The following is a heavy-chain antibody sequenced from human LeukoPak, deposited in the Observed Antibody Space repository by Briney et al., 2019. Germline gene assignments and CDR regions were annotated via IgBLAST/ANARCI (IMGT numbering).Heavy chain of an antibody. Sequence: GGSLRLSCAASGFTFSDYYMSWIRQAPGKGLEWVSSISSSSSYIYYADSVKGRFTISRDNAKNSLYLQMNSLRAEDTAVYYCARDVDIAVAGSVDYWGQGTLVTVSS. CDR3: ARDVDIAVAGSVDY. D-gene: IGHD6-19*01. CDR2: ISSSSSYI. CDR1: GFTFSDYY. J-gene: IGHJ4*02. V-gene: IGHV3-11*06.